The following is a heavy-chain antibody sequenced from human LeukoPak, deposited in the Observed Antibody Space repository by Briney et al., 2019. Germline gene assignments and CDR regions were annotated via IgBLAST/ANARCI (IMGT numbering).Heavy chain of an antibody. J-gene: IGHJ4*02. Sequence: GGSLRLSCAASGFTFSTYAMSWVRQAPGKGLEWVSGITGSGGSTYYADSVKGRFTISRDNSKNTLYLQMNSLRAEDTAIYYCARDERLLSFLKWGQGTLVTVSS. D-gene: IGHD3-3*01. V-gene: IGHV3-23*01. CDR2: ITGSGGST. CDR1: GFTFSTYA. CDR3: ARDERLLSFLK.